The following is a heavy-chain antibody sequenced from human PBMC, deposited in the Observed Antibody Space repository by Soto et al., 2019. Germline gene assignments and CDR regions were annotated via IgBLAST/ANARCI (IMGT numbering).Heavy chain of an antibody. J-gene: IGHJ6*03. CDR2: IYYSGST. CDR1: GGSISSYY. Sequence: SETLSLTCTVSGGSISSYYWSWIRQPPGKGLEWIGYIYYSGSTNYNPSLKSRVTISVDTSKNQFSLKLSSVTAADTAVYYCARAAPLDYGDYAAAVYYYYMDVWGKGTTVTVSS. V-gene: IGHV4-59*08. D-gene: IGHD4-17*01. CDR3: ARAAPLDYGDYAAAVYYYYMDV.